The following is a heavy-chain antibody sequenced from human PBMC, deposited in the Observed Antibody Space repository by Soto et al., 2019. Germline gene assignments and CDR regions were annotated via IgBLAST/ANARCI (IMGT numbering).Heavy chain of an antibody. CDR3: ARVDIVATWGDYYMDV. J-gene: IGHJ6*03. V-gene: IGHV3-48*01. D-gene: IGHD5-12*01. Sequence: GGSLRLSCAASGFRFSDYSMNWVRQAPGKGLEWVSYISSSSSTIYYADSVKGRFTISRDNAKNSLYLQMNSLRAEDTAVYYCARVDIVATWGDYYMDVWGKGTTVTVSS. CDR2: ISSSSSTI. CDR1: GFRFSDYS.